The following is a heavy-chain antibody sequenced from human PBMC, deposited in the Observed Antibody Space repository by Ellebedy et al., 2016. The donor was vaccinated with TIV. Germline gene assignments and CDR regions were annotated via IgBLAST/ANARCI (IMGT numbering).Heavy chain of an antibody. J-gene: IGHJ4*02. CDR3: AKDGSRGVYDY. V-gene: IGHV3-74*01. CDR2: INNDGTGT. CDR1: GFSFSWHW. Sequence: GGSLRLXXAASGFSFSWHWMHWVRQAPGKGLVWVSRINNDGTGTTYADSVKGRFTISRDNTKNTLYLQMNSLRAEDTAVYYCAKDGSRGVYDYWGQGTLVTVSS. D-gene: IGHD3-10*01.